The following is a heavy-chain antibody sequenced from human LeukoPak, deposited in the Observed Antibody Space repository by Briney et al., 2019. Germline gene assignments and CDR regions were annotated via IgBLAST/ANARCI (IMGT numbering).Heavy chain of an antibody. CDR2: MNPNSGNA. CDR1: GYTFATYD. D-gene: IGHD3-10*01. V-gene: IGHV1-8*01. J-gene: IGHJ5*02. CDR3: ARMDSGGSKGRTNWFDP. Sequence: GASVKVSCKASGYTFATYDVNWVRQATGQGLEWMGWMNPNSGNAGYAQKFQGRVTMTRDTSISTAYMELSSLRSEDTAVYYCARMDSGGSKGRTNWFDPWGQGTLVTVSS.